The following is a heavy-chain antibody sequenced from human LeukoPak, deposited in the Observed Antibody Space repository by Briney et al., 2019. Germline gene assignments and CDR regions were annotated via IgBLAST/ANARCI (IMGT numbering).Heavy chain of an antibody. V-gene: IGHV3-21*01. J-gene: IGHJ4*02. D-gene: IGHD6-13*01. Sequence: PGGSLRLSCAASGFTFSSYSMNWVRQAPGKGLEWVSSISGSSSYIYYADSVKGRFTISRDNAKNSLYLQMNSLRAEDTAVYYCARDGYSSSWYFFDYWGQGTLVTVSS. CDR2: ISGSSSYI. CDR1: GFTFSSYS. CDR3: ARDGYSSSWYFFDY.